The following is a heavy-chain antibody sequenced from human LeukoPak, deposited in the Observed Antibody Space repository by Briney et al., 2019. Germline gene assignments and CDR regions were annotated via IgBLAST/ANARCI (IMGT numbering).Heavy chain of an antibody. Sequence: PGGSLRLSCAASGFPFSSYSMTWVRQAPGKGLEWVSAISGSGGSTYYADSVKGRFTISRDNSKNTLYLQMNSLRAEDTAVYYCAKGLRSQYFQHWGQGTLVTVSS. CDR1: GFPFSSYS. J-gene: IGHJ1*01. CDR2: ISGSGGST. V-gene: IGHV3-23*01. D-gene: IGHD4-17*01. CDR3: AKGLRSQYFQH.